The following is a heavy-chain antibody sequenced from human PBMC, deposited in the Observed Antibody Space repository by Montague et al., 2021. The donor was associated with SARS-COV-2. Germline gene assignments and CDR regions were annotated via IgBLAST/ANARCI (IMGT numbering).Heavy chain of an antibody. V-gene: IGHV4-31*03. CDR2: IYYSGST. CDR3: ARAFVVVIAIDAFDI. D-gene: IGHD2-21*01. Sequence: TLSLTCTVTGGSISSGGYYWSWIRQHPGKGLEWIGYIYYSGSTYYNPSLKSRVTISVDTSKNQFSLKLSSVTAADTAVYYCARAFVVVIAIDAFDIWGQGTMVTVSS. CDR1: GGSISSGGYY. J-gene: IGHJ3*02.